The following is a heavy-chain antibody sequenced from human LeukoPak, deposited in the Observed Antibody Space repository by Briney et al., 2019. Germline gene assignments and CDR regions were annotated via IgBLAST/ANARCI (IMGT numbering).Heavy chain of an antibody. CDR2: IYYSGST. CDR3: ARLGGIAAALYSPHFDY. CDR1: GGSISSYY. Sequence: SETLSLTCTVSGGSISSYYWSWIRQPPGKGLEWIGSIYYSGSTYYNPSLKSRVTISVDTSKNQFSLKLSSVTAADTAVYYCARLGGIAAALYSPHFDYWGQGTLVTVSS. D-gene: IGHD6-13*01. V-gene: IGHV4-59*05. J-gene: IGHJ4*02.